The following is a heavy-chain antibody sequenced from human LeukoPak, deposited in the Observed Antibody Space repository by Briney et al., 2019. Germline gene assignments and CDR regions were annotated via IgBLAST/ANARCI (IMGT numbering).Heavy chain of an antibody. CDR3: ASDYGD. CDR1: GGSISSFY. Sequence: SETLSLTCTVSGGSISSFYWSWIRQPAGKGQEWIGRIYTSVSTNYNHSLKSRVTISVDKSKNQFSLKLSSVTAADTAVYYCASDYGDWGQGTLVSVSS. D-gene: IGHD4-17*01. V-gene: IGHV4-4*07. CDR2: IYTSVST. J-gene: IGHJ4*02.